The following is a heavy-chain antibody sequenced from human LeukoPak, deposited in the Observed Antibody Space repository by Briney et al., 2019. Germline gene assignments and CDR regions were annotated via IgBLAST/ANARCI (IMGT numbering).Heavy chain of an antibody. CDR2: IYYSEST. V-gene: IGHV4-39*07. J-gene: IGHJ4*02. D-gene: IGHD3-10*01. CDR1: GGSISSSSYY. CDR3: ARVQGTMVRGSLDY. Sequence: SETLSLTCTVSGGSISSSSYYWGWIRQPPGKGLEWIGSIYYSESTYYNPPLKSRVTISVDTSKNQFSLKLSSVTAADTAVYYCARVQGTMVRGSLDYWGQGTLVTVSS.